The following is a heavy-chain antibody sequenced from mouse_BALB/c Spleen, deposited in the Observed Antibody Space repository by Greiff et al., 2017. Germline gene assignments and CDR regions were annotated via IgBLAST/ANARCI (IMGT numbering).Heavy chain of an antibody. CDR3: ARGITTRYFDY. CDR2: IDPSDSYT. D-gene: IGHD2-4*01. V-gene: IGHV1-69*02. Sequence: QVQLQQPGAELVKPGASVKLSCKASGYTFTSYWMHWVKQRPGQGLEWIGEIDPSDSYTNYNQKFKGKATLTVDKSSSTAYMQLSSLTSEDSAVYYCARGITTRYFDYWGQGTTLTVSS. J-gene: IGHJ2*01. CDR1: GYTFTSYW.